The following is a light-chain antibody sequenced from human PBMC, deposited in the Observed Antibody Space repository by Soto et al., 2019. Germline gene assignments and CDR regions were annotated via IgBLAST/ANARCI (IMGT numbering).Light chain of an antibody. J-gene: IGLJ2*01. V-gene: IGLV9-49*01. CDR3: GLDHGSGRNFVVV. CDR1: SGYSKYK. CDR2: VGTGGLVG. Sequence: QLVLTQPPSASASLGASVTLTCTLSSGYSKYKVDRYLQRPGKGPRFVMRVGTGGLVGYKGDGIPDRFSVLGSGLNRYLTIQNIQDEDESDYRCGLDHGSGRNFVVVFGGGTKVTLL.